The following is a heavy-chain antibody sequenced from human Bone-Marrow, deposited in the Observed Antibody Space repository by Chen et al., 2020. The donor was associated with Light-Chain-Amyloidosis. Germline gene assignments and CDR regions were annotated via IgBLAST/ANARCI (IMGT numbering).Heavy chain of an antibody. J-gene: IGHJ4*02. CDR3: AKDPRYGSGSYWGYYFDF. Sequence: EVQSVESGGGLEQPGMSLKLSCAASGFTFGNYAMSWVRQAPGKGLEWVSTLSGSGGTTYYADSVRGRFTSSRDNFQNTLYLQMNSLRAEDTAVYYCAKDPRYGSGSYWGYYFDFWGQGALVTVSS. CDR2: LSGSGGTT. V-gene: IGHV3-23*04. CDR1: GFTFGNYA. D-gene: IGHD3-10*01.